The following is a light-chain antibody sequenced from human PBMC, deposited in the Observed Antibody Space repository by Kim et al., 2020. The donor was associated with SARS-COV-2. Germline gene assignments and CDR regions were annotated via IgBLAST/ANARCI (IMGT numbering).Light chain of an antibody. V-gene: IGLV6-57*03. CDR2: EDD. CDR1: SGSIDDNY. CDR3: QSYNRDNVI. J-gene: IGLJ2*01. Sequence: GKPVAISCTRRSGSIDDNYVQWYQQRPGGVPTTVIYEDDQRPSGVSDRFSGSIDNSSNSASLTISGLRTEDEADYYCQSYNRDNVIFGGGTQLTVL.